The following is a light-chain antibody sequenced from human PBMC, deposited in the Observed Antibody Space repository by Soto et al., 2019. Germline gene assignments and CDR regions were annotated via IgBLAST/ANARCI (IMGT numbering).Light chain of an antibody. CDR2: QDS. Sequence: SYELTQPPSVSVSPGQTASITCSGDKLGDKYACWYQQKPGQSPVLVNYQDSKRPSGIPERFSGSNSGNTATLTIGGTQAMDEADYHCQEWDSSTVVFGGGTKVTVL. CDR1: KLGDKY. J-gene: IGLJ2*01. CDR3: QEWDSSTVV. V-gene: IGLV3-1*01.